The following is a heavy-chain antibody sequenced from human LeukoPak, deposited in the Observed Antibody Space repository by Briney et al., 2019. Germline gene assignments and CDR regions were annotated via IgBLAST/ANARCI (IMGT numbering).Heavy chain of an antibody. CDR3: GQQVGNGMDV. CDR2: IYSGGST. Sequence: GGSLRLSCAASGFTVSSNYMSWVRQAPGKGLEWVSVIYSGGSTYYADSVKGRFTISRHNSKNTLYLQMNRLRGEDTAVYYCGQQVGNGMDVWGQGTTVTVSS. V-gene: IGHV3-53*04. D-gene: IGHD6-13*01. J-gene: IGHJ6*01. CDR1: GFTVSSNY.